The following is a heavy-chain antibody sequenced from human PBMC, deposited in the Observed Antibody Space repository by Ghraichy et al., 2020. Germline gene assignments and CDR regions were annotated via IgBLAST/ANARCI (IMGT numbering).Heavy chain of an antibody. D-gene: IGHD3-3*01. V-gene: IGHV3-21*01. Sequence: GRSLRLSCAASGFTFTNYKMSWVRQAPGKGLEWVSSITGSSSYSLYADSVKGRFTISRDNARKSLFLQMNNLRVEDTAVYYCVRDLFSSVEKYYFGMDVWGQGTTVTVSS. CDR3: VRDLFSSVEKYYFGMDV. CDR2: ITGSSSYS. J-gene: IGHJ6*02. CDR1: GFTFTNYK.